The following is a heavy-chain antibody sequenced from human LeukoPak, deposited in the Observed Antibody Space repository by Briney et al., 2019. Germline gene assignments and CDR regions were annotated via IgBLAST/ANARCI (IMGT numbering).Heavy chain of an antibody. CDR3: ASSIVVVPAAIGGGWFDP. V-gene: IGHV4-39*01. Sequence: SETLSLTCTVSGGSISSSSYYWGWIRQPPGKGLEWIGSIYYSGSTYYNPSLKSRVTISVDTSKNQFSLKLSSATAADTAVYYCASSIVVVPAAIGGGWFDPWGQGTLVTVSS. CDR2: IYYSGST. D-gene: IGHD2-2*01. CDR1: GGSISSSSYY. J-gene: IGHJ5*02.